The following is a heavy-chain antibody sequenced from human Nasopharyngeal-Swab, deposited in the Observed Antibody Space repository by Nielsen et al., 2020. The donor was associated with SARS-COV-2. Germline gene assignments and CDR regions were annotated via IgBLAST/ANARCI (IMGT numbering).Heavy chain of an antibody. Sequence: GESLKISCAASGFTFSSYSMNWVRQAPGKGLEWVSYISSSSSTIYYADSVKGRFTISRDNAKNSLYLQMNSLRAEDTAVYYCARDRATPSPGYYYYGMDVWGQWTTVNVSS. CDR1: GFTFSSYS. V-gene: IGHV3-48*04. J-gene: IGHJ6*02. CDR2: ISSSSSTI. CDR3: ARDRATPSPGYYYYGMDV.